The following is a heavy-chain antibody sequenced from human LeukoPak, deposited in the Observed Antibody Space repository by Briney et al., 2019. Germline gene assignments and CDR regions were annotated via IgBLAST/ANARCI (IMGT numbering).Heavy chain of an antibody. D-gene: IGHD6-13*01. J-gene: IGHJ6*02. V-gene: IGHV4-59*08. Sequence: KPSETLSLTCTVSGGSISSYYWSWIRQPPGKGLEWIGYIYYSGSTNYNPSLKSRVTISVDTSKNQFSLKLSSVTAADTAVYYCARLSYSSSWDPSYYYGMDVWGQGTTVTVSS. CDR2: IYYSGST. CDR3: ARLSYSSSWDPSYYYGMDV. CDR1: GGSISSYY.